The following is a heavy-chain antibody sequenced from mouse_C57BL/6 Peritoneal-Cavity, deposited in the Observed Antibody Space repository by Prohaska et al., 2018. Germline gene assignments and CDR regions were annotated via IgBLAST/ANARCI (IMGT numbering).Heavy chain of an antibody. D-gene: IGHD1-1*01. CDR3: ARLANGSSYFDY. V-gene: IGHV1-18*01. J-gene: IGHJ2*01. Sequence: VKKSHGKSLERTGDINSNNGGTIYNQNFKGKATLTVDKSSSTAYMELRSLTSEDSAVYYCARLANGSSYFDYWVQGTTLTVSS. CDR2: INSNNGGT.